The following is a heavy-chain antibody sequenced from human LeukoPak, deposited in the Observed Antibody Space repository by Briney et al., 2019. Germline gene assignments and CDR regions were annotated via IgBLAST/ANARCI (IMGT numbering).Heavy chain of an antibody. CDR1: GFTFTNYW. CDR3: ARRYFGNYGDFDF. CDR2: IYPVDSDT. V-gene: IGHV5-51*01. J-gene: IGHJ4*02. D-gene: IGHD4-11*01. Sequence: GESLKISCKRPGFTFTNYWFGWVRQMPGKGLKWMVTIYPVDSDTRYIPSFQAQVTFSADKSITTPYLKWSGPKPSDTPSHYCARRYFGNYGDFDFWGQGTLVSVSS.